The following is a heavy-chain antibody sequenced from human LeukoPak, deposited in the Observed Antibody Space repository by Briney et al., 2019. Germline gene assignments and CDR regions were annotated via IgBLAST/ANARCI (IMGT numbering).Heavy chain of an antibody. J-gene: IGHJ4*02. V-gene: IGHV1-18*01. CDR3: AKGFHRGSTRSLYYFDY. D-gene: IGHD2-2*01. CDR2: ISAYNGNT. Sequence: ASVKVSCKASGYTFTTYGISWVRQAPGQGLEWMGWISAYNGNTNYAQKLQGRVTMTTDTSTSTAYMELRSLTSDDTAVYYCAKGFHRGSTRSLYYFDYWGQGTLVTVSS. CDR1: GYTFTTYG.